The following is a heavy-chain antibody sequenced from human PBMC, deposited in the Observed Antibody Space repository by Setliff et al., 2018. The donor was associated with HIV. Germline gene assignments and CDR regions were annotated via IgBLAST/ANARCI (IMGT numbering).Heavy chain of an antibody. V-gene: IGHV1-69*13. CDR2: IIPIFGSI. D-gene: IGHD3-22*01. CDR3: ARDLLNYYDSSGHDY. CDR1: GGTFSNYA. Sequence: SVKVSCKASGGTFSNYAISWVRQAPGQGLEWMGGIIPIFGSINYAQKFQGRVTITADESTSTAYMELSSLRSEDTAVYYCARDLLNYYDSSGHDYWGQGTLVTVSS. J-gene: IGHJ4*02.